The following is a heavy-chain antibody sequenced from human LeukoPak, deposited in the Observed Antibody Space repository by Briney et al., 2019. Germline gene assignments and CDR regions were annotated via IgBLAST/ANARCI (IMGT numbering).Heavy chain of an antibody. CDR2: INPNSGGT. CDR1: GYSLTGYY. CDR3: ASRYYYDSSGYYY. Sequence: GSVKVSCKASGYSLTGYYMHWVRQAPGQGLEWMGRINPNSGGTNYAQKFQGRVTMTRDTSISTAYMELSRLRSDDTAVYYCASRYYYDSSGYYYWGQGTLVTVSS. V-gene: IGHV1-2*06. J-gene: IGHJ4*02. D-gene: IGHD3-22*01.